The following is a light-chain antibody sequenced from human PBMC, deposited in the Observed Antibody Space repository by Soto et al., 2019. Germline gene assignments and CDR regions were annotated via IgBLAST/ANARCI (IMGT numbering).Light chain of an antibody. CDR1: SSDVGSYNL. Sequence: QSALTQPASVSGSPGQSITISCTGTSSDVGSYNLVSWYQQHPGKAPKLMIYEGSKRPSGVSNRFSGSKSGNTASLTISGLLPEDEADYYCCSYAGSSTFDVVFGGGTKLTVL. J-gene: IGLJ2*01. CDR2: EGS. V-gene: IGLV2-23*03. CDR3: CSYAGSSTFDVV.